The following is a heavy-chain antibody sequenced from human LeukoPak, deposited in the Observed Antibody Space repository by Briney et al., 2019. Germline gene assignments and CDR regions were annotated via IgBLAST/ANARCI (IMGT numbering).Heavy chain of an antibody. CDR1: GFMFGEYS. CDR3: TSPEGGTYYFDY. D-gene: IGHD1-26*01. J-gene: IGHJ4*02. Sequence: GRSLRLSCADSGFMFGEYSISWVRQAPGKGLEWVGFIRSKTYGGTAQYAASVKGRFTISRDDSRSSAYLQMNNLKTEDTAVYFCTSPEGGTYYFDYWGQGTLVTVPS. CDR2: IRSKTYGGTA. V-gene: IGHV3-49*04.